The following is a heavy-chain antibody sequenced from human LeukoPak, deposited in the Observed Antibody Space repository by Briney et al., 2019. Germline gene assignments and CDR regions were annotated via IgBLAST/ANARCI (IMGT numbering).Heavy chain of an antibody. J-gene: IGHJ4*02. CDR1: GYTFTGYY. V-gene: IGHV7-4-1*02. D-gene: IGHD6-19*01. CDR3: ARGYSSGWFTQPGFDY. Sequence: ASVKVSCKASGYTFTGYYMHWVRQAPGQGLEWMGWINTNTGNPTYAQGFTGRFVFSLDTSVSTAYLQISSLKAEDTAVYYCARGYSSGWFTQPGFDYWGQGTLVTVSS. CDR2: INTNTGNP.